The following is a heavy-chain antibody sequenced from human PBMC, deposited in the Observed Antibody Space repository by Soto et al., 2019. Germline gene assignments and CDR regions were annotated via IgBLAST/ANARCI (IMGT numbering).Heavy chain of an antibody. Sequence: SETLSLTCTVSGGSISSSSYYWGWIRQPPGKGLEWIGNIYYSGSTNYNPSLKSRVTISVDTSKNQFSLKLSSVTAADTAVYYCARQEGDNAIDYWGQGTLVTVSS. CDR2: IYYSGST. CDR1: GGSISSSSYY. CDR3: ARQEGDNAIDY. V-gene: IGHV4-39*01. D-gene: IGHD2-21*02. J-gene: IGHJ4*02.